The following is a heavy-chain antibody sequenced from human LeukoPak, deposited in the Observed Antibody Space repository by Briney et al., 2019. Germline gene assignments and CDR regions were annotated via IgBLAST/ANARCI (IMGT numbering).Heavy chain of an antibody. Sequence: GGSLRLSCAASGFTFSSYWMSWVRQAPGKGLEWVSAISGSGGSTYYADSVKGRFTNSRDNSKNTLYLQMNSLRAEDTAVYYCAKRITIPSYYFDYWGQGTLVTVSS. CDR1: GFTFSSYW. J-gene: IGHJ4*02. CDR3: AKRITIPSYYFDY. V-gene: IGHV3-23*01. D-gene: IGHD3-10*01. CDR2: ISGSGGST.